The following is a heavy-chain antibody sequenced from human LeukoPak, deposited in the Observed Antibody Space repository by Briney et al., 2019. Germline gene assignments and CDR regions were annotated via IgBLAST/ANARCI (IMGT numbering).Heavy chain of an antibody. CDR2: INPAGAST. Sequence: GASVNVSCKASGYTFISFYIHWVRQAPGQGLEWMGIINPAGASTTYAQKFQGRVTMTRDMSTSTVYMELSSLRSEDTAVYYCARDYDYHYGMDVWGQGTTVTVSS. V-gene: IGHV1-46*01. D-gene: IGHD3-16*01. J-gene: IGHJ6*02. CDR1: GYTFISFY. CDR3: ARDYDYHYGMDV.